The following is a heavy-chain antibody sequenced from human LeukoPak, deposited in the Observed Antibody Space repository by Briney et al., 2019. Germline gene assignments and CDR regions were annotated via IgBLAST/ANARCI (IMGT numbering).Heavy chain of an antibody. CDR2: IWHDGRNK. D-gene: IGHD3-16*01. V-gene: IGHV3-33*06. CDR1: GFTFSNYG. Sequence: GGSLRLSCSASGFTFSNYGMHWVRQAPGKGLEWVAVIWHDGRNKLYVDSVKGRFTISRDNSKNTLYLQMNSLRAEDTAVYYCAKDLGGQYGLDYFDYWGQGTLVTVSS. J-gene: IGHJ4*02. CDR3: AKDLGGQYGLDYFDY.